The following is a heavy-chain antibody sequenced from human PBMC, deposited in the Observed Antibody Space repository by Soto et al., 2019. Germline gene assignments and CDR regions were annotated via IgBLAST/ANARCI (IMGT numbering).Heavy chain of an antibody. J-gene: IGHJ4*02. D-gene: IGHD3-22*01. CDR1: GLTSITYS. V-gene: IGHV3-48*02. CDR3: ARGSYDSSGFVRRVY. CDR2: ISSSSSTI. Sequence: PGGSLRVSSAASGLTSITYSMNWVLLAPWKGLEWVSYISSSSSTIYYADSVKGRLTISRDNAKNSLYLQMNSLRDEDTAVYYCARGSYDSSGFVRRVYWGQGTLVTVSS.